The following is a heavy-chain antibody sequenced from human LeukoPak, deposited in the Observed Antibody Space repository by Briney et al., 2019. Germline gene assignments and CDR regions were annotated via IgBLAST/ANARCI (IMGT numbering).Heavy chain of an antibody. D-gene: IGHD3-22*01. V-gene: IGHV3-30*02. CDR1: GFTFSSYG. CDR3: AKDPTHFRVWDDYDSNVLNS. CDR2: IRYDGSNK. Sequence: GGSLRLSCAASGFTFSSYGMHWVRQAPGKGLEWVAFIRYDGSNKCYAASVKGRFTISRDNSKNTLNLQMNSLRAEDTAVYYCAKDPTHFRVWDDYDSNVLNSWGQGTLVTVSS. J-gene: IGHJ4*02.